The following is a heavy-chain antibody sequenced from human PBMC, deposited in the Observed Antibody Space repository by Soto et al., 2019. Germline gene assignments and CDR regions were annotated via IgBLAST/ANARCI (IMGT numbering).Heavy chain of an antibody. J-gene: IGHJ5*02. CDR2: IYWNDDK. Sequence: SGPTLVNPTQTLTLTCTFSGFSLSTSGVGVGWIRQPPGKALEWLALIYWNDDKRYSPSLKSRLTITKDTSKNQVVLTMTNMDPVDTATYYCAHKSGGWPSNWFDPWGQGTLVTVSS. CDR1: GFSLSTSGVG. CDR3: AHKSGGWPSNWFDP. D-gene: IGHD6-19*01. V-gene: IGHV2-5*01.